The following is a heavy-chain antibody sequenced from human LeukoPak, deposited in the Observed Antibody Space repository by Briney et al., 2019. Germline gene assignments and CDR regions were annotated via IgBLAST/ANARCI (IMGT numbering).Heavy chain of an antibody. CDR1: DFTFSNYG. Sequence: GRSLRLSCAASDFTFSNYGMHWVRQAPGKGLEWVAVISHEGSKENYADSVRGRFTISRDNSKSMVYLQMNGLRNEDTAVFYCFSSGWSGDYYWGQGSLVIVSS. V-gene: IGHV3-30*19. CDR3: FSSGWSGDYY. CDR2: ISHEGSKE. D-gene: IGHD6-19*01. J-gene: IGHJ4*02.